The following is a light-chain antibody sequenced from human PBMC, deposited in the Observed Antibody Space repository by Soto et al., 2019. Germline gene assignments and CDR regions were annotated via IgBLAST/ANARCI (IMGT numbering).Light chain of an antibody. J-gene: IGLJ3*02. V-gene: IGLV2-14*03. CDR2: DVI. CDR3: TSYTSSSTHFV. Sequence: QSVLTQPASVSGSPGQSIAISCTGTTSDVGGYNYVSWYQQHAGKAPKLMIYDVINRPSGVSDRFSGSKSGNTASLTISGLQADDEADYYCTSYTSSSTHFVFGGGTKLTVL. CDR1: TSDVGGYNY.